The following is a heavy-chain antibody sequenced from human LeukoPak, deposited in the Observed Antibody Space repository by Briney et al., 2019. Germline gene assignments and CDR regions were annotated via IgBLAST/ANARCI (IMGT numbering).Heavy chain of an antibody. J-gene: IGHJ4*02. Sequence: ASVKVSCKASGYTFTSYAMHWVRQAPGQRLEWMGWINAGNGNTKYSQKFQGRVTITRDTSASTAYMELSNLRSEDTAVYYCARSRVVRGVMFDYFDYWGQGTLGTVSS. CDR2: INAGNGNT. D-gene: IGHD3-10*01. V-gene: IGHV1-3*01. CDR1: GYTFTSYA. CDR3: ARSRVVRGVMFDYFDY.